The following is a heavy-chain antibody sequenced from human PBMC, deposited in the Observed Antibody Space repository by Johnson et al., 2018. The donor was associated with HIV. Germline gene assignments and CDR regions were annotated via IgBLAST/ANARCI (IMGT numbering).Heavy chain of an antibody. V-gene: IGHV3-33*01. CDR2: IWYDGTNK. J-gene: IGHJ3*02. Sequence: VQLVESGGGVVQPGRSLRLSCAASGFTFSSYGMHWVRQAPGKGLEWVALIWYDGTNKYYADSVKGRFTISRDNSKNTLYLQMNSLRAEDTAVYYCARDLAGHNAFDIWGQGTMVTVSS. CDR1: GFTFSSYG. D-gene: IGHD6-19*01. CDR3: ARDLAGHNAFDI.